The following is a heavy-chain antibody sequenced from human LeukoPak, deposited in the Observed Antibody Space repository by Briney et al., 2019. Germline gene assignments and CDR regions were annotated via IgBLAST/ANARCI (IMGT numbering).Heavy chain of an antibody. D-gene: IGHD6-19*01. V-gene: IGHV6-1*01. CDR2: TYYRSKWYN. CDR3: ASGAVAGLAY. J-gene: IGHJ4*02. Sequence: SQTLSLTFAISGDSVSSNSAAWNWIRQSPSRGLEWLGRTYYRSKWYNDYAISVESRITINPDTSKNQFSLQLNSVTPEDTAVYYCASGAVAGLAYWGQGTLVSVSS. CDR1: GDSVSSNSAA.